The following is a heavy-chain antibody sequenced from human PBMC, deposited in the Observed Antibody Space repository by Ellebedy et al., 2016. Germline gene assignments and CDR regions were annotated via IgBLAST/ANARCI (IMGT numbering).Heavy chain of an antibody. Sequence: GGSLRLSCAASGFNFGAYVMHWVRQAPGKGLEWVSTINPDTSSIGYADSVKGRFTISRDNARSSLYLQMSSLRVEDTALYYCVKDSTTGIYGMDVWGQGTTVTVSS. V-gene: IGHV3-9*01. D-gene: IGHD2/OR15-2a*01. CDR1: GFNFGAYV. CDR3: VKDSTTGIYGMDV. CDR2: INPDTSSI. J-gene: IGHJ6*02.